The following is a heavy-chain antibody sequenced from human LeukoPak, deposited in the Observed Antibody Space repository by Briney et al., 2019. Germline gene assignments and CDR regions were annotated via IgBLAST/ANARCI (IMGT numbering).Heavy chain of an antibody. Sequence: ASVKVSCKASGYTFTSYGISWVRQAPGQGLEWMGWISAYNGNTNYAQKLQDRVTMTTDTSTSTAYMELRSLRSDDTAVYYCARDSITMVRGVIILTNWFDPWGQGTLVTVSS. J-gene: IGHJ5*02. V-gene: IGHV1-18*01. CDR1: GYTFTSYG. CDR3: ARDSITMVRGVIILTNWFDP. D-gene: IGHD3-10*01. CDR2: ISAYNGNT.